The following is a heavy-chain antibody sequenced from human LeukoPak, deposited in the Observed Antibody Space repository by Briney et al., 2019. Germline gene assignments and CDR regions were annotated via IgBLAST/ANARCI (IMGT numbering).Heavy chain of an antibody. CDR3: TTDVLYDSSGYYFFDY. Sequence: GGSLRLSCAASGFTYSNAWMNWVRQAPGKGLEWVGRIKSKTDGGTRDYAAPVKGRFTISRDDSKNTLYLQMNSLKTEDIAVYYCTTDVLYDSSGYYFFDYWGQGTLVTVSS. CDR2: IKSKTDGGTR. J-gene: IGHJ4*02. CDR1: GFTYSNAW. D-gene: IGHD3-22*01. V-gene: IGHV3-15*07.